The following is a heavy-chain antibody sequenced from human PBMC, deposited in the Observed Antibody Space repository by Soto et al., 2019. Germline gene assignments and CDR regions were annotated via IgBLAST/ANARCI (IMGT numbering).Heavy chain of an antibody. CDR3: ARDRTDSGYYTNWLDP. D-gene: IGHD3-22*01. CDR2: IIPIFGTT. CDR1: GGAFGSNA. V-gene: IGHV1-69*06. Sequence: GAPVEVCSEDCGGAFGSNASTWVRQETGQGLEWVGRIIPIFGTTNYAQNLQGRVTISADKSTLTSYMELHSLTSDDTALYYCARDRTDSGYYTNWLDPWGQGTQVTVSS. J-gene: IGHJ5*02.